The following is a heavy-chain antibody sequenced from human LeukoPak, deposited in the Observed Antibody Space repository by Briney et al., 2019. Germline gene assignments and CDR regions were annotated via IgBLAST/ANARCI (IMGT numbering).Heavy chain of an antibody. CDR3: ARAQPIIGYQYYGIDV. CDR2: INPNSGGT. D-gene: IGHD3-3*01. J-gene: IGHJ6*02. V-gene: IGHV1-2*02. Sequence: ASVKVSCKASGYIFTGHYMHWVRQAPGQGLEYMGWINPNSGGTHFAQKFQGRVTMTRDTSISTAYIELSGLRSDDTAVYYCARAQPIIGYQYYGIDVWGQGTTVTVSS. CDR1: GYIFTGHY.